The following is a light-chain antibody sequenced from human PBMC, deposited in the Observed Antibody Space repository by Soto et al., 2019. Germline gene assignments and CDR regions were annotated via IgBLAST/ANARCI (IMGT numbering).Light chain of an antibody. CDR2: SAF. V-gene: IGKV3-20*01. CDR1: QSVSSNY. J-gene: IGKJ1*01. Sequence: ESVLTQSPGTLSLSPGERGTLSCRASQSVSSNYLAWYQQKPGQAPRLLIYSAFSSATGIPDRFSGSGSGTDFTLTIIRLEPEDFAVYDCQYYGSSPWTFGQGTKVEIK. CDR3: QYYGSSPWT.